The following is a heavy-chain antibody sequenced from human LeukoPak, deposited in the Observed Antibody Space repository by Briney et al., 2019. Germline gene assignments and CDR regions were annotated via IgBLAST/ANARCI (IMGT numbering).Heavy chain of an antibody. Sequence: GRTLSLSCASSGLTFTFSTSGMHWARRAPGRGLGWVASIQYDDSGKSYAYCVKGRFTTSRDNSKNTVYLQMNSLRGEDTAIYYCAREGGTVEIGQFDYWGQGTLVTVSS. J-gene: IGHJ4*02. CDR2: IQYDDSGK. CDR3: AREGGTVEIGQFDY. D-gene: IGHD1-7*01. CDR1: GLTFTFSTSG. V-gene: IGHV3-33*05.